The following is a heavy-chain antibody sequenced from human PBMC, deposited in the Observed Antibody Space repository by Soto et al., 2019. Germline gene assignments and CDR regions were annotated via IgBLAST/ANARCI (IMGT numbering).Heavy chain of an antibody. J-gene: IGHJ5*02. CDR3: ARASAPGISAAANWFDP. Sequence: PSETLSLTCTVSGDSISTYYWSWIRQPAGKGLEWIGRIYTSGSSNYNPSLKSRVTMSVDTSKNQFPLKLSSVTAADTAVYYCARASAPGISAAANWFDPWGQGTLVTVSS. D-gene: IGHD6-13*01. CDR1: GDSISTYY. CDR2: IYTSGSS. V-gene: IGHV4-4*07.